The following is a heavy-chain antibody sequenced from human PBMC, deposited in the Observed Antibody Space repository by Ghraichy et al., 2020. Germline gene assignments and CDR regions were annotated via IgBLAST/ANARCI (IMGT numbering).Heavy chain of an antibody. CDR3: ARDSTFTMIVVGMDV. Sequence: ASVKVSCKASGYTFTSYGISWVRQAPGQGLEWMGWISAYNGNTNYAQKLQGRVTMTTDTSTSTAYMELRSLRSDDTAVYYCARDSTFTMIVVGMDVWGQGTTVTVSS. J-gene: IGHJ6*02. CDR2: ISAYNGNT. CDR1: GYTFTSYG. V-gene: IGHV1-18*01. D-gene: IGHD3-22*01.